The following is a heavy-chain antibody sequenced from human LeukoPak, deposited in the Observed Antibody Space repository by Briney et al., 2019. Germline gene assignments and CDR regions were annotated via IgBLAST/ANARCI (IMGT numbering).Heavy chain of an antibody. J-gene: IGHJ3*02. CDR3: AKDLGAYGNDAFDI. D-gene: IGHD3-10*01. CDR2: ISWNSGSI. Sequence: PGGSLRLSCAASGFTFDDYAMHWVRQAPGKGLEWVSGISWNSGSIGYADSVKGRFTISRDNAKDSLYLQMNSLRAEDMALYYCAKDLGAYGNDAFDIWGQGTMVTVSS. CDR1: GFTFDDYA. V-gene: IGHV3-9*03.